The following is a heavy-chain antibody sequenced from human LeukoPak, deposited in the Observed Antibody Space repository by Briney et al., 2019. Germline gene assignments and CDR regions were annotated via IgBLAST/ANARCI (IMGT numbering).Heavy chain of an antibody. J-gene: IGHJ2*01. Sequence: SETLSLTCAVSGGSISSGGYSWSWIRQPPGKGLEWIGYIYHSGRTYYNPSLKSRVTISVDRSKNQFSLKLSSMTAADTAVYYCARVKDGYNSLYWYFDLWGRGTLVTVSS. CDR1: GGSISSGGYS. CDR3: ARVKDGYNSLYWYFDL. V-gene: IGHV4-30-2*01. CDR2: IYHSGRT. D-gene: IGHD5-24*01.